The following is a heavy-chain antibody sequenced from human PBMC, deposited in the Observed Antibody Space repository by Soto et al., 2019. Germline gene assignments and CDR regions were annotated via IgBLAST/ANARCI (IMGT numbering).Heavy chain of an antibody. CDR2: ISYDGSNK. D-gene: IGHD3-16*02. V-gene: IGHV3-30*18. J-gene: IGHJ4*02. Sequence: GGSLRLSCAASGFTFSSYGMHWVRQAPGKGLEWVAVISYDGSNKYYADSVKGRFTISRDNSKNTLYLQMNSLRAEDTAVYYCAKEGSYYDYIWGSYRPYRYFDYWGQGTLVTVSS. CDR1: GFTFSSYG. CDR3: AKEGSYYDYIWGSYRPYRYFDY.